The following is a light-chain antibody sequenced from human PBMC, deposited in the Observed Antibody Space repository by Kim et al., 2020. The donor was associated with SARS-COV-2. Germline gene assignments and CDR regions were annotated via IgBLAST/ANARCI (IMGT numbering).Light chain of an antibody. CDR3: QQRSNWPPIT. CDR2: DAS. CDR1: QSVSSY. J-gene: IGKJ5*01. V-gene: IGKV3-11*01. Sequence: EIVLTQSPATLSLSPGERATLSCRASQSVSSYLAWYQQKPGQAPRLLIHDASNRATGIPARFSGSGSGTDFTLTISSLEPEDFALYYCQQRSNWPPITFGQGTRLEIK.